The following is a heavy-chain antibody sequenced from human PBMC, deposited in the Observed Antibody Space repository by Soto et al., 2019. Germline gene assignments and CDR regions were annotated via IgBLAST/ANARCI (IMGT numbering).Heavy chain of an antibody. Sequence: GGSLRLSCAASGFTLSSYDMHWVSQATGKGLEWVSAIGTAGDPYYPGSVKGRSTISRENAKNSLYLQMNSLRAGATAVYYCARGLIDPWAFDIWGQGTMVTVSS. CDR1: GFTLSSYD. CDR3: ARGLIDPWAFDI. V-gene: IGHV3-13*05. J-gene: IGHJ3*02. D-gene: IGHD3-9*01. CDR2: IGTAGDP.